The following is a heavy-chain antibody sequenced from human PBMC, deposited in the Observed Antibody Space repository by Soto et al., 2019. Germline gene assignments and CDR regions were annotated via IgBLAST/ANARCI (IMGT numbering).Heavy chain of an antibody. V-gene: IGHV4-30-4*01. Sequence: SETLSLTCTVSGGSISSGDYYWSWIRQPPGKGLEWIGYIYYSGSTYYNPSLKSRVTISVDTSKNQFSLKLSSVTAADTAMYYCARDLRYYKNGMDVWGQGTTVTVSS. D-gene: IGHD5-12*01. CDR2: IYYSGST. J-gene: IGHJ6*02. CDR3: ARDLRYYKNGMDV. CDR1: GGSISSGDYY.